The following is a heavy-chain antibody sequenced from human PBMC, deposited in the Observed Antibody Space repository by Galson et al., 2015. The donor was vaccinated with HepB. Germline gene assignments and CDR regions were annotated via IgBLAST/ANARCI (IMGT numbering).Heavy chain of an antibody. CDR3: VKDLHWLNK. CDR2: ISDSGDNT. Sequence: SLRLSCAASGFNFINYAMTWVRQVPGKGLEWVSSISDSGDNTYYADSVRGRFTISRDNSKDTLYLQMNSLRADDTAIYHCVKDLHWLNKWGQGVLVTVSS. V-gene: IGHV3-23*01. D-gene: IGHD3-9*01. CDR1: GFNFINYA. J-gene: IGHJ4*02.